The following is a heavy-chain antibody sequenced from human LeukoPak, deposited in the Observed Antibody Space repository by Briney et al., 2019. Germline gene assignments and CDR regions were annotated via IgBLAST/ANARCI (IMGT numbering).Heavy chain of an antibody. D-gene: IGHD6-13*01. CDR2: IIPIFGTA. V-gene: IGHV1-69*13. J-gene: IGHJ6*02. CDR3: ARVARVVAAAGTPYYYYYGMDV. CDR1: GGTFSSYA. Sequence: AASVKVSCKASGGTFSSYAISWVRQAPGQGLEWMGGIIPIFGTANYAQKFQGRVTITADESTSTAYMELSSLRSEDTAVYYCARVARVVAAAGTPYYYYYGMDVWGQGTTVTVSS.